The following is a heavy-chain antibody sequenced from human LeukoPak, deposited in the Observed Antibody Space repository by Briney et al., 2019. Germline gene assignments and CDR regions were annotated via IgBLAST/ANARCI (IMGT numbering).Heavy chain of an antibody. CDR3: AKDQVTMVRGVIKYYYYYMDV. J-gene: IGHJ6*03. V-gene: IGHV3-30*18. Sequence: PGTSLRLSCAASGFTFNTYGLHWVRQAPGKGLEWLAVISYDGYNKYYADSVKGRFTISRDNSKNTLYLQMNSLRAEDTAVYYCAKDQVTMVRGVIKYYYYYMDVWGKGTTVTISS. CDR2: ISYDGYNK. D-gene: IGHD3-10*01. CDR1: GFTFNTYG.